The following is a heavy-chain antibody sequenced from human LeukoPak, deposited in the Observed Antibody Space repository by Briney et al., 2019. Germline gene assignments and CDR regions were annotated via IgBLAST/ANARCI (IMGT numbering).Heavy chain of an antibody. Sequence: PSETLSLTCAVYGGSFSGYYWSWIRQPPGKGLEWIGEINHSGSTNYNPSLKSRVTISVDTSKNQFSLKLSSVTAADTAVYYCARGLGYYDFWRYYFDYWGQGTLVTVSS. V-gene: IGHV4-34*01. D-gene: IGHD3-3*01. CDR1: GGSFSGYY. CDR3: ARGLGYYDFWRYYFDY. CDR2: INHSGST. J-gene: IGHJ4*02.